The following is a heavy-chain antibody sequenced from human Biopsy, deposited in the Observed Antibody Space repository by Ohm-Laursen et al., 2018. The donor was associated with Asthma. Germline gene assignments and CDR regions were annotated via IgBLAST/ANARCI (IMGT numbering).Heavy chain of an antibody. Sequence: SLRLSCTASGFTFSSYSMNWVRQAPRKGLEWVSSISSSSSYIYYADPVKGRFTISRDNAKNSLYLQMNSLRAEDTAVYYCARVWQLATLDYWGQGTLVTVSS. CDR1: GFTFSSYS. D-gene: IGHD6-13*01. J-gene: IGHJ4*02. CDR2: ISSSSSYI. CDR3: ARVWQLATLDY. V-gene: IGHV3-21*01.